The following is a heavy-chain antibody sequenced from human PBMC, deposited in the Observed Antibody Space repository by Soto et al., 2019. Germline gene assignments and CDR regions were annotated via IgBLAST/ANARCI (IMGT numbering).Heavy chain of an antibody. J-gene: IGHJ6*02. Sequence: ASVKVSCKASGYTFTSYGISWVRQAPGQGLEWMGWISAYNGNTNYAQKLQGRVTMTTDTSTSTAYRELRSLRSDDTAVYYCARYYYYYGMDVWGQGTTVTVSS. CDR3: ARYYYYYGMDV. CDR1: GYTFTSYG. V-gene: IGHV1-18*01. CDR2: ISAYNGNT.